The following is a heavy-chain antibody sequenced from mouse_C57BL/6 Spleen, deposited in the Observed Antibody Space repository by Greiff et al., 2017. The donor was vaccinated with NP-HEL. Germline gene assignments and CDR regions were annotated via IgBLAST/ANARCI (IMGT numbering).Heavy chain of an antibody. CDR1: GYTFTDYY. V-gene: IGHV1-19*01. J-gene: IGHJ2*01. CDR3: ARGELGPSLDY. Sequence: EVQLQQSGPVLVKPGASVKMSCKASGYTFTDYYMNWVKQSHGKSLEWIGVLNPYNGGTSYNQKFKGKATLTVDKSSSTAYMELNSLTSEDSAVYYCARGELGPSLDYWGQGTTLTVSS. D-gene: IGHD4-1*01. CDR2: LNPYNGGT.